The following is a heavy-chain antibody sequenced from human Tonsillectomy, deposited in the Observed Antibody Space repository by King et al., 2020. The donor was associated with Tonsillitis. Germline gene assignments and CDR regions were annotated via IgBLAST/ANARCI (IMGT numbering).Heavy chain of an antibody. CDR1: GFMFSTYN. Sequence: VQLVESGGGLVKPGGSLRLSCAASGFMFSTYNMNWVRQAPGKGLEWVSRIGGSSGCVSNADSLQGRFTISRDNAKNSLYLQMSSLGVEDTAVYYCARSSMDLAADAFDIWGQGTMVTVSS. D-gene: IGHD2-2*01. CDR2: IGGSSGCV. V-gene: IGHV3-21*06. J-gene: IGHJ3*02. CDR3: ARSSMDLAADAFDI.